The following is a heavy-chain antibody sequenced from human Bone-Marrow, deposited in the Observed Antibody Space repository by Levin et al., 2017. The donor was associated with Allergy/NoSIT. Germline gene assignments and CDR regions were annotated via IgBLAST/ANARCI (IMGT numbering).Heavy chain of an antibody. V-gene: IGHV3-23*01. CDR3: AKGNTIFGVGRLDY. D-gene: IGHD3-3*01. J-gene: IGHJ4*02. Sequence: GGSLRLSCAASGFTFSSRAMTWVRQAAGKGLEWVSGISGGGDDTHYADSVKGRFTISRDNSKNTLSLQMNSLRAEDTAIYYCAKGNTIFGVGRLDYWGQGTLVTVSS. CDR2: ISGGGDDT. CDR1: GFTFSSRA.